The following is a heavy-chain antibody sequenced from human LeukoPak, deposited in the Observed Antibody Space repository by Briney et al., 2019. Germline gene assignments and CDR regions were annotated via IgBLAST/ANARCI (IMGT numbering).Heavy chain of an antibody. CDR3: ARRNSGYDYFDY. V-gene: IGHV3-20*04. D-gene: IGHD5-12*01. CDR1: GFTFDDYG. J-gene: IGHJ4*02. CDR2: INWNGGST. Sequence: GGSLRLSCAASGFTFDDYGMSWVRQAPGKGLEWVSGINWNGGSTDYADSVKGRFTISRDNAKNSLYLQMNSLRAEDTALYYCARRNSGYDYFDYWGQGTLVTVSS.